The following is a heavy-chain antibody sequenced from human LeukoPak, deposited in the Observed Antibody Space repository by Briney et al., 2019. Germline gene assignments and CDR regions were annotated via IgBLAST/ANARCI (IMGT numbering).Heavy chain of an antibody. CDR1: GFTLSNYA. Sequence: GTTLRLSCAASGFTLSNYAMHWLRQAPGKGLEWVALISKDGSYETYADSVKGRVTISRDNSEDTLYLQMNSLRTEDTAVFCWARGDYGTNGYFQYWGQGTLCTVSS. J-gene: IGHJ1*01. V-gene: IGHV3-30-3*01. CDR2: ISKDGSYE. CDR3: ARGDYGTNGYFQY. D-gene: IGHD4-17*01.